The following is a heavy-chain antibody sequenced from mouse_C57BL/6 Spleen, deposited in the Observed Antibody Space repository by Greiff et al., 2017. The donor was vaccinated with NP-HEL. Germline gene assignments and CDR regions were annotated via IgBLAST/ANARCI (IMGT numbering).Heavy chain of an antibody. CDR1: GFTFSSYA. D-gene: IGHD3-2*02. V-gene: IGHV5-4*01. CDR2: ISDGGSYT. Sequence: EVQGVESGGGLVRPGGSLKLSCAASGFTFSSYAMSWVRQTPEKRLEWVATISDGGSYTYYPDNVKGRFTISRDNAKNNLYLQMSHLKSEDTAMYYCAREGGSSGYKTLYYAMDYWGQGTSVTVSS. J-gene: IGHJ4*01. CDR3: AREGGSSGYKTLYYAMDY.